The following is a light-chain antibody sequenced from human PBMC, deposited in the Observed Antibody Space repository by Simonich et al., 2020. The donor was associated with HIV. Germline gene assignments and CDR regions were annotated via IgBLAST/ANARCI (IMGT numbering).Light chain of an antibody. CDR1: RSDVGSYKF. V-gene: IGLV2-14*02. CDR2: EGS. Sequence: QSALTQPASVSGSPGQSITISCTGTRSDVGSYKFVSWYQQHPGKAPKLMIYEGSERPSGVSNRFSGSKSGNTASLTISGLQTEDESDYYCSSYTSSSTSVVFGGGTKLTVL. CDR3: SSYTSSSTSVV. J-gene: IGLJ2*01.